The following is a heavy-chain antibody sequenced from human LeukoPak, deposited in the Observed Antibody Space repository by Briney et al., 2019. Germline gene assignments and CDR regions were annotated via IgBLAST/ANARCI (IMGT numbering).Heavy chain of an antibody. V-gene: IGHV3-23*01. CDR1: GFTFSSYA. CDR2: ISGSGGST. Sequence: PGGSLRLSCAASGFTFSSYAMSWVRQAPGKGLEWVSAISGSGGSTYYADSVKGRFTISRDSSKNTLYLQMNSLRAEDTAIYYCAKHRRDRYVRDYFVYWGQGTLVTVSS. D-gene: IGHD1-1*01. CDR3: AKHRRDRYVRDYFVY. J-gene: IGHJ4*02.